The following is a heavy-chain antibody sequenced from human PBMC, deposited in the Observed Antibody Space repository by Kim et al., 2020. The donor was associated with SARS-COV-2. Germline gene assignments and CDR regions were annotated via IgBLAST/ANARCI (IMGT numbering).Heavy chain of an antibody. CDR2: TRNKANSYTT. Sequence: GGSLRLSCAASGFTFSDHYMDWVRQAPGKGLEWVGRTRNKANSYTTEYAASVKGRFTISRDDSKNSLYLQMNSLKTEDTAVYYCARVAGAMTTVTGWFDYWGQGTLVTVSS. CDR1: GFTFSDHY. J-gene: IGHJ4*02. V-gene: IGHV3-72*01. D-gene: IGHD4-17*01. CDR3: ARVAGAMTTVTGWFDY.